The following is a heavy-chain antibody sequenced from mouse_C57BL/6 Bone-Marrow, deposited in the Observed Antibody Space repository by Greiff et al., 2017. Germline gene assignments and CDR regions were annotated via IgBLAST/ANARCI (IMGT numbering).Heavy chain of an antibody. Sequence: EVQLVESGGGLVQPKGSLKLSCAASGFSFNTYAMNWVRQAPGKGLEWVARIRSKSNNYATYYADSVKDRFTISRADSESMLYLQMNNLKTEDTAMYYCVRSYDYGECYFDVWGTGTTVTVSS. J-gene: IGHJ1*03. CDR2: IRSKSNNYAT. V-gene: IGHV10-1*01. CDR1: GFSFNTYA. CDR3: VRSYDYGECYFDV. D-gene: IGHD2-4*01.